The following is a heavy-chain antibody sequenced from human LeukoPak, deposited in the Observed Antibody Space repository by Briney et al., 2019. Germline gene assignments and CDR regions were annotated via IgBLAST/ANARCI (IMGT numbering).Heavy chain of an antibody. CDR1: GYTFTSYG. V-gene: IGHV1-18*01. CDR2: ISAYNGNT. Sequence: ASVKVSCKASGYTFTSYGISWVRQAPGQGLEWMGWISAYNGNTNYAQKLQGRVTMTTDTSTSTAYMELRSLRSDDTAVYYCARVDMRYYGSGSPAPTDYWGQGTLVTVSS. CDR3: ARVDMRYYGSGSPAPTDY. J-gene: IGHJ4*02. D-gene: IGHD3-10*01.